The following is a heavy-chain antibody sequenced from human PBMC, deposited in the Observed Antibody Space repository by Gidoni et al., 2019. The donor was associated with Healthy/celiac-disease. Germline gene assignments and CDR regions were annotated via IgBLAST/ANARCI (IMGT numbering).Heavy chain of an antibody. D-gene: IGHD2-21*01. CDR3: ARAPCGGDCYYYYYYYMDV. CDR2: INPNSGGT. J-gene: IGHJ6*03. V-gene: IGHV1-2*02. Sequence: QVQLVQSGAEVKKPGASVQVSCKASGYTFTGYDMHWVRQAPGQGLEWMGWINPNSGGTNYAQKFQGRVTMTRDTSISTAYMELSRLRSDDTAVYYCARAPCGGDCYYYYYYYMDVWGKGTTVTVSS. CDR1: GYTFTGYD.